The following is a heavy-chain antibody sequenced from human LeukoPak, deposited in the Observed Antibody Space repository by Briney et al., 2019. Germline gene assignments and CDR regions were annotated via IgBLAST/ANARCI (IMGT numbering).Heavy chain of an antibody. J-gene: IGHJ4*02. V-gene: IGHV3-30*18. Sequence: GRSLRPSCAASGFTFSSYGMHWVRQAPGKGLEWVAVISNDGSNKLYADSVKGRFTISRDNSQNTLFLQMNSLRAEDTAVYYCAKGHVSSPWSFDYWGQGTLVTVSS. CDR1: GFTFSSYG. D-gene: IGHD6-13*01. CDR3: AKGHVSSPWSFDY. CDR2: ISNDGSNK.